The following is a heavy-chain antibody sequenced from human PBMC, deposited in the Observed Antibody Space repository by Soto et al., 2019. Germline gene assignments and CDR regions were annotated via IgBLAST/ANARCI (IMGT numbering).Heavy chain of an antibody. J-gene: IGHJ4*02. Sequence: PSETLSLTCAVSGGSISSGGYSWSWIRQPPGKGLEFIGYIYYAGSTTYNPSLKSRVTISVDTSKNQFSLQLRSVTAADTAVYYCARLGGYYQALDSWGQGTRSPSPQ. CDR1: GGSISSGGYS. CDR3: ARLGGYYQALDS. D-gene: IGHD3-22*01. V-gene: IGHV4-61*08. CDR2: IYYAGST.